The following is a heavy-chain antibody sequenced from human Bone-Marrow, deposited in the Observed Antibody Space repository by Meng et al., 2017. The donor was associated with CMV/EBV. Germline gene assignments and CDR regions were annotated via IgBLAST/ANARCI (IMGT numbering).Heavy chain of an antibody. CDR1: AFTFSSYA. J-gene: IGHJ6*02. Sequence: GGSLRLSCAASAFTFSSYAMHWVRQAPGKGLEWVAVISYDGSNKYYADFVKGRFTISRDNSKNTLYLQMNSLRAEDTAVYYCARDRQHCSSTSCYWPYYYGMDVWGQGTTVTVSS. V-gene: IGHV3-30*04. CDR3: ARDRQHCSSTSCYWPYYYGMDV. CDR2: ISYDGSNK. D-gene: IGHD2-2*01.